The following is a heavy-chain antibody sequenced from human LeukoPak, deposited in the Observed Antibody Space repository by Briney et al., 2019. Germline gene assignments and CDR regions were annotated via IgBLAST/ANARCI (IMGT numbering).Heavy chain of an antibody. J-gene: IGHJ4*02. CDR2: INPNSGGT. CDR1: GYTFTGYY. V-gene: IGHV1-2*02. Sequence: GSVKVSCKASGYTFTGYYMHWVRQAPGQGLEWMGWINPNSGGTNYAQKFQGRVTMTRDTSISTAYMELSRLRSDDTAVYYCAAEGYYYDSSGYSTRPIDYWGQGTLVTVSS. CDR3: AAEGYYYDSSGYSTRPIDY. D-gene: IGHD3-22*01.